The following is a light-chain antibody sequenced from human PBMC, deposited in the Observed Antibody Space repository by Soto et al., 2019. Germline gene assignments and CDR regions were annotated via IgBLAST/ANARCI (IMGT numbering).Light chain of an antibody. CDR3: QQYHNWPPT. Sequence: EIGMTQSPATLSVSPGERATLSCRASQSVSSNLAWYQQKPGQAPRLLIYGASTRATGIPARFSGSGSGTEFTLTISSLQSEDFAVYYCQQYHNWPPTSGQGTKVDIK. CDR1: QSVSSN. J-gene: IGKJ1*01. V-gene: IGKV3-15*01. CDR2: GAS.